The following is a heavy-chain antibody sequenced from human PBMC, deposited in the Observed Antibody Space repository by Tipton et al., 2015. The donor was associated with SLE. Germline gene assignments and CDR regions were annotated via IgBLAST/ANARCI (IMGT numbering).Heavy chain of an antibody. CDR2: ISHRGNT. V-gene: IGHV4-4*02. CDR1: GASISSDNW. Sequence: TLSLTCAVSGASISSDNWWCWVRQPPGKGLEWIGEISHRGNTNYSPSLQSRITISIDKSKNQFPLTLTSVTAADTAVYYCAEFRFLDWVPGYMDVWGKGTTVTVSS. J-gene: IGHJ6*03. D-gene: IGHD3/OR15-3a*01. CDR3: AEFRFLDWVPGYMDV.